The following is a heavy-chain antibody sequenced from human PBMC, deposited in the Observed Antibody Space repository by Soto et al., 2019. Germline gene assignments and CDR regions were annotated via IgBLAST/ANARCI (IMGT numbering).Heavy chain of an antibody. V-gene: IGHV4-59*08. CDR1: GGSVSTNY. CDR3: ARRRPGPSGSELDY. Sequence: SETLSLTCTVSGGSVSTNYWSWIRQPPGKGLEWIGYFHNSGSTNFNPSLKSRVTISVDTSKNQFSLELSSVTAADTAVYYCARRRPGPSGSELDYWGQGTLVTVSS. D-gene: IGHD3-10*01. J-gene: IGHJ4*02. CDR2: FHNSGST.